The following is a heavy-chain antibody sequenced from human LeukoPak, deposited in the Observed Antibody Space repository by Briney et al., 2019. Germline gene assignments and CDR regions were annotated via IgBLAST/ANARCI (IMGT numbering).Heavy chain of an antibody. Sequence: PGGSLRLSCAASGFTFSSYGMHWVRQAPGKGLEWVAFIRYDGSNKYYADSVKGRFTISRDNSKNTLYLQMNSLRAEDTAVYYCAKDRYSSSWYFDYWGQGTLVTVSS. CDR3: AKDRYSSSWYFDY. D-gene: IGHD6-13*01. CDR2: IRYDGSNK. CDR1: GFTFSSYG. J-gene: IGHJ4*02. V-gene: IGHV3-30*02.